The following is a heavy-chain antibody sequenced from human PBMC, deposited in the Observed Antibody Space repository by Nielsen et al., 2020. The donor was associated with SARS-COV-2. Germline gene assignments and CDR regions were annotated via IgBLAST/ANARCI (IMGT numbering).Heavy chain of an antibody. CDR3: ARETVDYTSSFFDS. CDR1: GFTFSSYT. D-gene: IGHD6-6*01. J-gene: IGHJ4*02. V-gene: IGHV3-30*04. CDR2: ISYDGSNK. Sequence: GESLKISCAASGFTFSSYTMHWVRQAPGKGLEWLSIISYDGSNKLYADSVKGRFTISRDNSRNTLYLHMNSLRSQDAAVYYYARETVDYTSSFFDSWGQGTLVTVSS.